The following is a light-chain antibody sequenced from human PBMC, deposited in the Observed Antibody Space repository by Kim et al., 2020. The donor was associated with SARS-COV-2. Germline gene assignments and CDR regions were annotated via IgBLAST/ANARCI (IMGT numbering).Light chain of an antibody. CDR1: QRVSPW. CDR3: KSYSNFPLT. CDR2: KAS. V-gene: IGKV1-5*03. Sequence: DIQMTQSPSTLSASVGDRVTITCRASQRVSPWLAWYQQKPGKAPKLLIYKASSLDSGVPSRFSGSGSGTEFTLTISSLQPDDFATYYCKSYSNFPLTFGGGTKLEI. J-gene: IGKJ4*01.